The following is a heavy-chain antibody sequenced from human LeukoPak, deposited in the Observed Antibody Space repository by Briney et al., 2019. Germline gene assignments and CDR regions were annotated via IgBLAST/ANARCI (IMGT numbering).Heavy chain of an antibody. D-gene: IGHD3-10*01. CDR1: GGSISSSSYY. V-gene: IGHV4-39*01. CDR2: IYYSGST. Sequence: PSETLSLTCTVSGGSISSSSYYWGWIRQPPGKGLEWSGSIYYSGSTYYNPSLKSRVTISVDTSKNQFSLKLSSVTAADTAVYYCARVRYYGSGSYSTSHLFDYWGQGTLITVSS. CDR3: ARVRYYGSGSYSTSHLFDY. J-gene: IGHJ4*02.